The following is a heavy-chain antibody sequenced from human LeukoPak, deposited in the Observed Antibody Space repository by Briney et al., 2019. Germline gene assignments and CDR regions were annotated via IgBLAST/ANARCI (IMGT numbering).Heavy chain of an antibody. D-gene: IGHD1-26*01. CDR3: VRAVRAVRYSGSPPLDY. J-gene: IGHJ4*02. CDR1: GYTFNSYG. Sequence: ASVKVSCKASGYTFNSYGFSWVRQAPGQGLEWMGWISAYNGDTNYAQNLQGRVTMTTDTSTSTASMELRSLRSDDTAVYYCVRAVRAVRYSGSPPLDYWGQGTLVTVSS. V-gene: IGHV1-18*01. CDR2: ISAYNGDT.